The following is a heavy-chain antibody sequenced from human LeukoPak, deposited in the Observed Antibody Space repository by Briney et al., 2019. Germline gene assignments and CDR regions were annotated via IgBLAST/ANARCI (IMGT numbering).Heavy chain of an antibody. CDR3: VSLLLG. Sequence: KSGGSLRLSCAGSGFSFGTYSMNWVRQAPGKGLEWVSSISSSSIHVNYADSVKGRFTISRDNAKSTLYLQMTSLRAEDTAVYYCVSLLLGWGQGTLVTVPS. CDR1: GFSFGTYS. V-gene: IGHV3-21*01. CDR2: ISSSSIHV. D-gene: IGHD3-16*01. J-gene: IGHJ4*02.